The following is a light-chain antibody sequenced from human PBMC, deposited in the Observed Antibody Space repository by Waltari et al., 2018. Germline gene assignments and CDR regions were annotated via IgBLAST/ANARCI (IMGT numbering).Light chain of an antibody. CDR3: QQLNSYPT. V-gene: IGKV1-9*01. Sequence: DIQLTQSPSFLSASVGDRVTITCRASQRISSFLAWYQQKPGKAPKLLISAASTLQSGVPSRFSGSGSVTEFTLTISSLQPEDFASYYCQQLNSYPTFGGGTTVEIK. J-gene: IGKJ4*01. CDR2: AAS. CDR1: QRISSF.